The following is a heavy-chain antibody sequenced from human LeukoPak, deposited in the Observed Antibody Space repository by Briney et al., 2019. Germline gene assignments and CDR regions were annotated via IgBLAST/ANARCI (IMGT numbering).Heavy chain of an antibody. CDR2: ISSSGSTI. V-gene: IGHV3-48*03. J-gene: IGHJ3*02. Sequence: PGGSLRLSCAASGFTFSSYEMNWVRQAPGKGLEWVSYISSSGSTIYYADSVKGRFTISRDNAKNSLYLQMNSLRAEDTAVYYCAREADYGSGSYRVGAFDIWGQGTMVTVSS. D-gene: IGHD3-10*01. CDR3: AREADYGSGSYRVGAFDI. CDR1: GFTFSSYE.